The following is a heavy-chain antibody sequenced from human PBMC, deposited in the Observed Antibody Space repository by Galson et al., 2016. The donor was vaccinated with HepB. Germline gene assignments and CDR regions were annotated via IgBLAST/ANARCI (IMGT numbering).Heavy chain of an antibody. J-gene: IGHJ4*02. D-gene: IGHD2-15*01. CDR2: TYYRSKWEN. CDR1: GDSVSSITAA. V-gene: IGHV6-1*01. Sequence: CAISGDSVSSITAAWNWIRQSPSRGLEWLGRTYYRSKWENDYAESLKSRISVNPDTSKNQFSLHLNSVTPEDTAVYYCAREGLRGRWYYFDFWGQGTLVTVSS. CDR3: AREGLRGRWYYFDF.